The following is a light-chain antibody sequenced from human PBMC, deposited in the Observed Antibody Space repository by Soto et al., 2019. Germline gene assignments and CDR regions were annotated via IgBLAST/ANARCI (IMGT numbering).Light chain of an antibody. CDR3: QQYNDWPRT. CDR2: SAS. Sequence: EVVMTQSPATLSVSPGETATLSCRASQNIISDLAWYQQKPGQSPRLLIYSASTRATGIPARFSGSGFGTEFRLIISSLQSEDFAVYYCQQYNDWPRTFGQGTRVEIK. CDR1: QNIISD. J-gene: IGKJ1*01. V-gene: IGKV3-15*01.